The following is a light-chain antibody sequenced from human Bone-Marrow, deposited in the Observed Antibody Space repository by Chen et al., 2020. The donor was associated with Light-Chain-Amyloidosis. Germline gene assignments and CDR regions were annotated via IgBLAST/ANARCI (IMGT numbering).Light chain of an antibody. V-gene: IGLV2-14*01. CDR1: SSDVGYYNY. Sequence: QSALTQPASVSGSPGQSITISCTGTSSDVGYYNYVSWYQQYPGKAPNLVMSEVNKRPSWVSNRFSGSKSGNTASLTISRLQAEDVADYYCSSYTSSSLPYVFGTGTKVTVL. CDR2: EVN. CDR3: SSYTSSSLPYV. J-gene: IGLJ1*01.